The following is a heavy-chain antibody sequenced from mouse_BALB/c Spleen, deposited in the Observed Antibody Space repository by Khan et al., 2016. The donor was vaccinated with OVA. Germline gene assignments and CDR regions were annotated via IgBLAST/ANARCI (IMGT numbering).Heavy chain of an antibody. V-gene: IGHV3-1*02. D-gene: IGHD1-2*01. CDR3: ARTASIKY. J-gene: IGHJ2*01. CDR1: AYSITSGYC. Sequence: GPRLVKPSHSLSPTCTVIAYSITSGYCWNWIRQFPGNNLEWMGYISYSGIINSNPSLKSRISITRNTSKNQFFLQLNSVTTEDTATYYCARTASIKYWGQGTTLTVSS. CDR2: ISYSGII.